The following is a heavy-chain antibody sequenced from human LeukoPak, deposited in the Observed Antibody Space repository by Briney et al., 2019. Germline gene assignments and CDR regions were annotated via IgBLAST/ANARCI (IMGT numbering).Heavy chain of an antibody. CDR2: IITILGIA. J-gene: IGHJ3*02. CDR1: GGTFSSYA. D-gene: IGHD3-3*01. V-gene: IGHV1-69*04. Sequence: SVKVSCKASGGTFSSYAISWVRQAPGQGLEWMGRIITILGIANYAQKFQGRVTITADKSTSTAYMEPSSLRSEDTAVYYCARLTFVTGIFGGVIVEPSHDAFDIWGQGTMVTVSS. CDR3: ARLTFVTGIFGGVIVEPSHDAFDI.